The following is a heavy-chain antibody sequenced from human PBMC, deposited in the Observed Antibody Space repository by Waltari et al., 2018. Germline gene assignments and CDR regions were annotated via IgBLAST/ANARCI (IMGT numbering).Heavy chain of an antibody. CDR1: GFTFDDFA. V-gene: IGHV3-43D*03. CDR3: AKDSRECTGGVCFYFDY. Sequence: EVQLVEPWGVVVQPGVSLSLSCASSGFTFDDFAMHLARQPPGKGLELVSLISWDGGSSYYADSVKGRFTISRDNSKNSLYLQMNSLRAEDTALYYCAKDSRECTGGVCFYFDYWGQGTLVTVSS. J-gene: IGHJ4*02. D-gene: IGHD2-8*02. CDR2: ISWDGGSS.